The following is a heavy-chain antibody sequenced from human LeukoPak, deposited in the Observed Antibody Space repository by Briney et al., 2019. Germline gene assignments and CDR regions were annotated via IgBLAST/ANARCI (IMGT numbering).Heavy chain of an antibody. CDR2: IYYSGST. D-gene: IGHD5-12*01. CDR3: ARDGGYSDYDYAFDY. Sequence: SETLSLTCTVSGGSISSYYWSWIRQPPGKGLEWIGYIYYSGSTNYNPSLKSRVTISVDTSKNQFSLKLSSVTAADTAVYYCARDGGYSDYDYAFDYWGQGTLVTVSS. V-gene: IGHV4-59*01. CDR1: GGSISSYY. J-gene: IGHJ4*02.